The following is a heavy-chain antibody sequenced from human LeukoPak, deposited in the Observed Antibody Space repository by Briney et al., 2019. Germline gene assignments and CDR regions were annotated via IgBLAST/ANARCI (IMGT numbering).Heavy chain of an antibody. CDR2: ISGDGGST. Sequence: GGSLRLSCAASGFTFSSYAMHWVRQAPGKGLEWVSLISGDGGSTYYADSVKGRFTISRDNSKNSLYLQMNSLRTEDTALYYCAKAKRDSSGWYSLDAFDIWGQGTMVTVSS. D-gene: IGHD6-19*01. V-gene: IGHV3-43*02. CDR1: GFTFSSYA. J-gene: IGHJ3*02. CDR3: AKAKRDSSGWYSLDAFDI.